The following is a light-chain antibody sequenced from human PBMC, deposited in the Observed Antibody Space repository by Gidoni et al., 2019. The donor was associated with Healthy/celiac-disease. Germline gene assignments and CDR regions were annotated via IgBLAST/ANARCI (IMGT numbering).Light chain of an antibody. J-gene: IGKJ5*01. Sequence: EIVLTQSPGTLSLSPGERATLSCRASQSVSSSYLAWYQQKPGQAPRLLLYGASSRATGIPDRFSGSGSGTDFTLTISRLEPEDFAVYYCQQYGSSPLITFXQXTRLEIK. CDR3: QQYGSSPLIT. V-gene: IGKV3-20*01. CDR1: QSVSSSY. CDR2: GAS.